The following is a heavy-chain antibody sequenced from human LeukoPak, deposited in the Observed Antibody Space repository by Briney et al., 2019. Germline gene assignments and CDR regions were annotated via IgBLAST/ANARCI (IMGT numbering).Heavy chain of an antibody. CDR2: INPNSGGT. CDR3: ARSRDGYNAYNWFDP. V-gene: IGHV1-2*02. Sequence: ASVKVSCKASGYTFTGYYMHWVRQAPGQGLGWMGWINPNSGGTNYAQKFQGRVTMTRDTSISTAYMELSRLRSDDTAVYYCARSRDGYNAYNWFDPWGQGTLVTVSS. J-gene: IGHJ5*02. CDR1: GYTFTGYY. D-gene: IGHD5-24*01.